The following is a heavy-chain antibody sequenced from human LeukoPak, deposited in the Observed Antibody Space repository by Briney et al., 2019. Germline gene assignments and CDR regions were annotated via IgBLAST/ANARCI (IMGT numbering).Heavy chain of an antibody. D-gene: IGHD1-1*01. CDR1: GFTFSSYS. Sequence: PGGSLRLSCAASGFTFSSYSMSWVRQAPGKGLEWVSYISSSSSAMYYADSMKGRFTISRDNAKNSLYLQMNNLRAEDTAVYYCARAPPVSQYSFDCWGQGTLVTVSS. V-gene: IGHV3-48*01. J-gene: IGHJ4*02. CDR3: ARAPPVSQYSFDC. CDR2: ISSSSSAM.